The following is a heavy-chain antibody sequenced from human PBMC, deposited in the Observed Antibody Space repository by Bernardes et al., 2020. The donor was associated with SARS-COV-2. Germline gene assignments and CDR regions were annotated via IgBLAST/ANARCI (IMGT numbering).Heavy chain of an antibody. CDR1: GGSFSGYY. Sequence: SETLSLTCAVYGGSFSGYYWSWIRQPPGKGLEWIGEINHSGSTNYNPSLKSRVTISVDTSKNQFSLKLSSVTAADTAVYYCARVRSSSWYADYYYYYGMDVWGQGTTVTVSS. V-gene: IGHV4-34*01. CDR3: ARVRSSSWYADYYYYYGMDV. D-gene: IGHD6-13*01. CDR2: INHSGST. J-gene: IGHJ6*02.